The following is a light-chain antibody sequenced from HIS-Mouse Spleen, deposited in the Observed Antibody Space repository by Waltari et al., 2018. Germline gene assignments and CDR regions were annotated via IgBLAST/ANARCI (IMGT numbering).Light chain of an antibody. Sequence: QSALTQPRSVSGSPGQSVTISRTGTSSDVGGYTSVSWYQQHPGKAPKLMIYEVSKRPSGVPDRFSGSKSGNTASLTISGLQAEDEADYYCCSYAGSYTWVFGGGTKLTVL. CDR2: EVS. J-gene: IGLJ3*02. CDR1: SSDVGGYTS. V-gene: IGLV2-11*01. CDR3: CSYAGSYTWV.